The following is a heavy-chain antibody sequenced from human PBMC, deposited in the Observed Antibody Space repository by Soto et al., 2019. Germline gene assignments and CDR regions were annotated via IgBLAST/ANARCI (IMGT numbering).Heavy chain of an antibody. V-gene: IGHV3-7*05. D-gene: IGHD1-26*01. J-gene: IGHJ4*02. CDR1: GFTFSSYW. CDR3: ARGHTYSGSYDFDY. Sequence: GGSLRLSCAASGFTFSSYWMSWVRQAPGKGLEWVANIKQDGSEKDYVDSVKGRFTISRDNAKNSLYLQMNSLRAEDTAVYYCARGHTYSGSYDFDYWGQGTLVTVSS. CDR2: IKQDGSEK.